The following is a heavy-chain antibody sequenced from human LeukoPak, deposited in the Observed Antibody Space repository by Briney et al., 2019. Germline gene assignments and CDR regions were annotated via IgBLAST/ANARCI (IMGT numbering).Heavy chain of an antibody. CDR3: AKASSSSWSSFDS. J-gene: IGHJ4*02. D-gene: IGHD6-13*01. CDR1: GFTFSSYW. CDR2: ISGSGSST. V-gene: IGHV3-23*01. Sequence: PGGSLRLSCAASGFTFSSYWMHWVRQAPGKGLEWVSTISGSGSSTYYADSVKGRFTISRDNSKYTLFLRMNSLRADDTAVYYCAKASSSSWSSFDSWGQGTLVTVSS.